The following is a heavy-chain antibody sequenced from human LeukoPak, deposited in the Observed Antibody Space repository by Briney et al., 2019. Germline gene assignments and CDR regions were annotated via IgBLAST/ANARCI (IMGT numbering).Heavy chain of an antibody. V-gene: IGHV3-30*04. J-gene: IGHJ3*02. CDR2: ISYDGSNK. Sequence: GRSLRLSCAASGFIFSSYAMHWVRQAPGKGLEWVAVISYDGSNKYYADSVKGRFTISRDNSKNTLYLQMNSLRAEDTAVYYCARVGSSGIYAFDIWGQGTMVTVSS. D-gene: IGHD3-22*01. CDR1: GFIFSSYA. CDR3: ARVGSSGIYAFDI.